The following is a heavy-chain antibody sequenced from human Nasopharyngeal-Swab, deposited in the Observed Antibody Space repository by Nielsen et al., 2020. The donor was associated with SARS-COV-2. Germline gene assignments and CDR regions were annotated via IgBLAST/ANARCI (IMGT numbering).Heavy chain of an antibody. J-gene: IGHJ6*02. Sequence: WIRQPPGKGLEWIGYIYYSGSTNYNPSLKSRVTISVDTSKNQFSLKLSSVTAADTAVYYCARVDYYYYGMDVWGQGTLVTVSS. V-gene: IGHV4-59*01. CDR3: ARVDYYYYGMDV. CDR2: IYYSGST.